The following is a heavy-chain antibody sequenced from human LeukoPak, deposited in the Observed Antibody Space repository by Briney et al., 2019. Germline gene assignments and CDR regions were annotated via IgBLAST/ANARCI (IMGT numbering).Heavy chain of an antibody. CDR3: AKSGGYGLIDY. V-gene: IGHV4-39*01. J-gene: IGHJ4*02. D-gene: IGHD1-26*01. CDR1: GGSFSSYY. CDR2: IYYSGSA. Sequence: SSETLSLTCAVYGGSFSSYYWGWIRQPPGKGLEWIGSIYYSGSAYYNASLESRVTISIDTSKNQFSLKLNSVTAADTAMYYCAKSGGYGLIDYWGQGTLVTVSS.